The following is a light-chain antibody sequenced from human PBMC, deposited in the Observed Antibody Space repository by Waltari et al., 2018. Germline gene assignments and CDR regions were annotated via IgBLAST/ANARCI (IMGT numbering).Light chain of an antibody. CDR3: SSQTLDVLVL. CDR1: GSAVGASDS. J-gene: IGLJ2*01. V-gene: IGLV2-14*01. Sequence: QSALTQPASVSGSPGQSITISCSGVGSAVGASDSVTWHQHHPGKAPQVIIYDVTNRPAGVSDRFSASKSANPASLTISRLQPEDEADYYCSSQTLDVLVLLGGGTRLTVL. CDR2: DVT.